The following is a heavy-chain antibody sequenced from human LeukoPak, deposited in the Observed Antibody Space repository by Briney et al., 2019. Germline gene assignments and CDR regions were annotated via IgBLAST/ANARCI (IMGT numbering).Heavy chain of an antibody. Sequence: GESLRLSCAASGFTFSNNAMTWVRQAPGKGLECVSAITGTTATGDPPYYADSVKGRFTISRDNSRNTLYLQLNDLRAEDTAIYYCAKAFGTNGYFQLPIDFWGQGTLVTVSS. CDR1: GFTFSNNA. CDR2: ITGTTATGDPP. D-gene: IGHD2-8*01. CDR3: AKAFGTNGYFQLPIDF. V-gene: IGHV3-23*01. J-gene: IGHJ4*02.